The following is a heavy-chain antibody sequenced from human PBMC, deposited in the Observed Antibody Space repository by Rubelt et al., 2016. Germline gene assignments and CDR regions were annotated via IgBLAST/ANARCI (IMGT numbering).Heavy chain of an antibody. V-gene: IGHV4-34*01. Sequence: QVQLQQWGAGLLKPSETLSLTCAVYGGSFSGYYWSWIRQPPGKGLEWIEEINHSGSTNYNPSLKCRVTISVDTSKNQFSLKLSSVTAADTAVYYCARYAVVVVPAARTGWFDPWGQGTLVTVSS. J-gene: IGHJ5*02. CDR3: ARYAVVVVPAARTGWFDP. CDR2: INHSGST. D-gene: IGHD2-2*01. CDR1: GGSFSGYY.